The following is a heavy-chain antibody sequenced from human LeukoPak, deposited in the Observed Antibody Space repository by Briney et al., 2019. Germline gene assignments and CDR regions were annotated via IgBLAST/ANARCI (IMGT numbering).Heavy chain of an antibody. CDR3: ARDAAGYYYDSSGYYYYYMDL. CDR1: GFTFDDYG. CDR2: INWNGGST. Sequence: PPGGSLRLSCAASGFTFDDYGMSWVRQAPGKSLEWVSCINWNGGSTGYADSVKGRFTISRDNAKNSLYLQMNSLRAEDTALYYCARDAAGYYYDSSGYYYYYMDLWGKGTTVTVSS. D-gene: IGHD3-22*01. V-gene: IGHV3-20*04. J-gene: IGHJ6*03.